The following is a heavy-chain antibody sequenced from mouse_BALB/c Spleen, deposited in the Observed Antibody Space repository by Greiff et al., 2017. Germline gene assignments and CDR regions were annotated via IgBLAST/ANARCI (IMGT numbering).Heavy chain of an antibody. CDR1: GYSITSGY. CDR3: ASGGSNYFDY. D-gene: IGHD1-1*02. J-gene: IGHJ2*01. Sequence: VQLKESGPSLVKPSQTLSLSCSASGYSITSGYLNWVRKFPGNELEYMGYISYSGSTYYYTSPKSRISIIRDTTKNQYYLQLNSVTTEDTATYYCASGGSNYFDYWGQGTTLTVSS. V-gene: IGHV3-8*02. CDR2: ISYSGST.